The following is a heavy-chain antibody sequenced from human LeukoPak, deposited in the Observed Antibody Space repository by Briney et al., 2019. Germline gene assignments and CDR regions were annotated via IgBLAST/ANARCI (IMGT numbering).Heavy chain of an antibody. D-gene: IGHD3-10*01. V-gene: IGHV1-2*04. CDR3: ARGSMVRGPRIMDV. CDR2: INPNSGGT. CDR1: GYTFTGYY. Sequence: ASVKVSCKASGYTFTGYYMHWVRQAPGQGLEWMGWINPNSGGTNYAQKFQGWVTMTRDTSISTAYMELSRLRSDDTAVYHCARGSMVRGPRIMDVWGKGTTVTVSS. J-gene: IGHJ6*04.